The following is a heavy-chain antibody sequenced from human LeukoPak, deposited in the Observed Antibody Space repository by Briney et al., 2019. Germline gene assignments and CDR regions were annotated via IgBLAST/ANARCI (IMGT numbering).Heavy chain of an antibody. D-gene: IGHD2-15*01. CDR3: ARGADGVSSNSRGWFDP. Sequence: PGGSLRLSCAASGFTFSNYWMTWVRQAPGMGLEWVANINQDGSEKYYVDSVKGRFTISRDNAKNSLYLQMNSLRAEDTAVYYCARGADGVSSNSRGWFDPWGQGTLVTVSS. V-gene: IGHV3-7*01. J-gene: IGHJ5*02. CDR1: GFTFSNYW. CDR2: INQDGSEK.